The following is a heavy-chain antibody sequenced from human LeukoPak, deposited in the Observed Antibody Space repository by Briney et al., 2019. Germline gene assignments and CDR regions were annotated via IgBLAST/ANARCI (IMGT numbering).Heavy chain of an antibody. CDR1: EYTFTSYD. CDR3: ARSTSSYYYYYMDV. V-gene: IGHV1-8*01. CDR2: MNPNSGNT. D-gene: IGHD2-15*01. J-gene: IGHJ6*03. Sequence: ASVKVSCKASEYTFTSYDINWVRQATGQGLEWMGWMNPNSGNTGYAQKFQGRVTMTRNTSISTAYMELSSLRSEDTAVYYCARSTSSYYYYYMDVWGKGTTVTVSS.